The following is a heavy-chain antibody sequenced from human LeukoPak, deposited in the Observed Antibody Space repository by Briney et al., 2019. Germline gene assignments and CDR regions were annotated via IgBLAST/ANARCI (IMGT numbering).Heavy chain of an antibody. D-gene: IGHD6-13*01. Sequence: SETLPLTCTVSGGSISSYYWSWIRQPPGKGLEWIGRIYTSGSINYNPSLKSRVTISVDTSKNQFSLKLSSVTAADTAVYYCARDPGAAAGIEGVAFDIWGQGTMVTVSS. CDR1: GGSISSYY. CDR2: IYTSGSI. J-gene: IGHJ3*02. CDR3: ARDPGAAAGIEGVAFDI. V-gene: IGHV4-4*08.